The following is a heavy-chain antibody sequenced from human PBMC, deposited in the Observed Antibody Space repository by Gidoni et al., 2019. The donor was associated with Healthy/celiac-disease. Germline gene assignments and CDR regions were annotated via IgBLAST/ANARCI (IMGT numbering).Heavy chain of an antibody. D-gene: IGHD2-2*01. Sequence: QVQLVQAGAEVKKPGASVKVSCKASGYTFTSYGISWVRQAPGQGLEWMGWISAYNGNTNDAQKLQGGVTMITDTSTSTAYMELRSLRSDDTAVYYCARGRPYCSSTSCFNWFDPWGQGTLVTVSS. CDR2: ISAYNGNT. V-gene: IGHV1-18*01. J-gene: IGHJ5*02. CDR3: ARGRPYCSSTSCFNWFDP. CDR1: GYTFTSYG.